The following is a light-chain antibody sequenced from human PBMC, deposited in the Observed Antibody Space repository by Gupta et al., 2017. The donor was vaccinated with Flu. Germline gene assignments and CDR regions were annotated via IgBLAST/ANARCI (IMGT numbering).Light chain of an antibody. J-gene: IGLJ1*01. Sequence: QSVMTQPPSASGTPGQRVTISCSGSSSNIGTNTVNWYQHLPDMAPKLLIYSNNQLPSGVPDRFSGSKSGTSASLAISGLQPEDAADYDCATWDDSLNGYVFGTGTKVTVL. V-gene: IGLV1-44*01. CDR1: SSNIGTNT. CDR3: ATWDDSLNGYV. CDR2: SNN.